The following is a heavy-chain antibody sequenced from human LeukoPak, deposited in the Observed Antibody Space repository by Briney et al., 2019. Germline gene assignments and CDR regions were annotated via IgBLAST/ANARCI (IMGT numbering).Heavy chain of an antibody. CDR1: GFTFNSYA. CDR2: ISGGGGST. J-gene: IGHJ4*02. D-gene: IGHD6-19*01. V-gene: IGHV3-23*01. CDR3: AKFSYSSGWLEYFDY. Sequence: GGSLRLSCAASGFTFNSYAMSWVRQAPGKGLEWVSAISGGGGSTYYADSVKGRFTISRDNSKDTLYLQMNSLRAEDPAVYYCAKFSYSSGWLEYFDYWGQGTLVTVSS.